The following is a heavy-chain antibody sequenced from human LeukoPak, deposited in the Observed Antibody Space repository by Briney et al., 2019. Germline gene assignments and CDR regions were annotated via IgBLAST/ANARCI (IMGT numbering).Heavy chain of an antibody. CDR2: IYTSGST. Sequence: PSETLSLTCTVSRGSLSSGSYYWSWIRQPAGRGREWIGRIYTSGSTNYNPSLKSRVTISVDTSKNQFSLQLSSVTAADTAVYYCARVVSGYWGATIRVDPWGQGTLVTVSS. CDR3: ARVVSGYWGATIRVDP. D-gene: IGHD1-26*01. J-gene: IGHJ5*02. V-gene: IGHV4-61*02. CDR1: RGSLSSGSYY.